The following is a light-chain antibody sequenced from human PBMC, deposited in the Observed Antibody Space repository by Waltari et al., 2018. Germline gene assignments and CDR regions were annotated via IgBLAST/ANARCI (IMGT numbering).Light chain of an antibody. Sequence: DVVMTQSPLSLPVTLGQPSSISCRSRQNHVYSDGNTYFKWFQQRPGEFPRRLLYKVSNLDCGVPDRFSGSGSGTDLTLKISRVEAEDVGVYCCMQASHWPYTFGQRTKLEIK. CDR2: KVS. J-gene: IGKJ2*01. V-gene: IGKV2-30*01. CDR1: QNHVYSDGNTY. CDR3: MQASHWPYT.